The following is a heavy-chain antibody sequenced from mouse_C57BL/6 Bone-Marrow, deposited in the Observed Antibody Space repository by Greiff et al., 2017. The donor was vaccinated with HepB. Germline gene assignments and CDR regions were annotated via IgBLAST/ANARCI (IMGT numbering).Heavy chain of an antibody. J-gene: IGHJ4*01. CDR1: GYTFTSYT. V-gene: IGHV1-4*01. D-gene: IGHD1-1*01. CDR3: AKNTTVSPYAMDY. Sequence: QVQLQQSGAELARPGASVKMSCKASGYTFTSYTMHWVKQRPGQGLEWIGYINPSSGYTKYNQKFKDTATLTADKSSSTAYMQLSSLTSEDSAVYYCAKNTTVSPYAMDYWGQGTSVTVSS. CDR2: INPSSGYT.